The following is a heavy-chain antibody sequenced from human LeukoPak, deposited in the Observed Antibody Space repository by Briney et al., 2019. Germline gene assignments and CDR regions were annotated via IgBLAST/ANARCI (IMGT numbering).Heavy chain of an antibody. J-gene: IGHJ4*02. Sequence: ASVKLSCKASGYTYTSYYMHWVRQPPGRGLEGMVIINPSGGSTSYAQKFQGRVTMTRDTSTSTVYMELSSLRSEDTAVYYCARDTNDVRSYYFDYWGQGTLVTVSS. D-gene: IGHD1-1*01. V-gene: IGHV1-46*03. CDR3: ARDTNDVRSYYFDY. CDR2: INPSGGST. CDR1: GYTYTSYY.